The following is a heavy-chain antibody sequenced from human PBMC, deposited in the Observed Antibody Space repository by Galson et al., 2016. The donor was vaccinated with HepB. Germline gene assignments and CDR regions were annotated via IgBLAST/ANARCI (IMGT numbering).Heavy chain of an antibody. CDR1: GDSVSSNSAA. J-gene: IGHJ4*02. CDR2: TYYRAKWER. D-gene: IGHD2-21*01. V-gene: IGHV6-1*01. Sequence: CAISGDSVSSNSAAWNWIRQSPSRGLEWLGRTYYRAKWERDYAVSVRSRITINPDTSKNQFSLPLRSVTPEDATVYYCARSGDDGDSFEDWGQGTLVTISS. CDR3: ARSGDDGDSFED.